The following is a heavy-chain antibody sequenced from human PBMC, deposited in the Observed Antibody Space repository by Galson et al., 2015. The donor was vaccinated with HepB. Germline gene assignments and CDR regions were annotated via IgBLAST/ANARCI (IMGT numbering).Heavy chain of an antibody. V-gene: IGHV3-49*03. CDR1: GFTFGDYA. CDR2: IRSNAYGGTT. Sequence: SLRLSCAASGFTFGDYAMSWFRQAPGKGLEWVGFIRSNAYGGTTEYAASVKGRFTISRNDSKSIAYLQMNSLKTVDTAVYYCTRASSSDFRHYYYYGMDVWGQGTTVTVSS. J-gene: IGHJ6*02. CDR3: TRASSSDFRHYYYYGMDV. D-gene: IGHD3-3*01.